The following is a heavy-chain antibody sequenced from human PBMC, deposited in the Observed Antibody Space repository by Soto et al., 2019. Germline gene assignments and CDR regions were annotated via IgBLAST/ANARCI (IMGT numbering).Heavy chain of an antibody. CDR1: GYTFTSYD. D-gene: IGHD3-10*01. J-gene: IGHJ4*02. Sequence: QVQLVQSGAEVRTPGASEKVSCKASGYTFTSYDINWVRQATGQGPEWMGWMNPDSGNTGYVQKFQGRVTMTRNTAISTAYMELSSLRSEDTAVYYCARSVGGSNVNFDYWGQGTLVTVSS. CDR2: MNPDSGNT. V-gene: IGHV1-8*01. CDR3: ARSVGGSNVNFDY.